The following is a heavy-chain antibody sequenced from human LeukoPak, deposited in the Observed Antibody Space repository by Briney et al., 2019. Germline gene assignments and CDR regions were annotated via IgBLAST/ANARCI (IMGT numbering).Heavy chain of an antibody. V-gene: IGHV4-59*01. CDR1: GGSISTYY. CDR3: ARTYSNNYYYYMDV. CDR2: MYYSGST. Sequence: PSETLSLTCTVSGGSISTYYWNWIRQSPGKGLEWIGYMYYSGSTNYNPSLKSRVTISVDTSKNESSLKLSSVTAADTAVYYCARTYSNNYYYYMDVWGKGTTVTVSS. J-gene: IGHJ6*03. D-gene: IGHD4-11*01.